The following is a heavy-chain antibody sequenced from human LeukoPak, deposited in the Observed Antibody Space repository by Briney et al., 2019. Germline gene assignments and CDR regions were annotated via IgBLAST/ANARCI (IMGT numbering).Heavy chain of an antibody. Sequence: PGGSLRLSCAASGFTFSTYSMNWVRQAPGKGLEWVSSISSSSSYIYYADSVKGRFTISRDNAKNSLYLQMNSLRAEDTAVYYCARDSWGGTSFGVVIEHFNYWGQGTLVTVSS. D-gene: IGHD3-3*01. V-gene: IGHV3-21*01. CDR3: ARDSWGGTSFGVVIEHFNY. J-gene: IGHJ4*02. CDR2: ISSSSSYI. CDR1: GFTFSTYS.